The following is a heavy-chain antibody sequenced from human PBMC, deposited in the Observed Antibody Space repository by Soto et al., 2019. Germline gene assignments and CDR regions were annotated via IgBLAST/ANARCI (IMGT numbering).Heavy chain of an antibody. CDR1: GGSFSGYY. D-gene: IGHD6-13*01. Sequence: QVQLQQWGAGLLKPSETLSLTCAVYGGSFSGYYWSWSRQPPGKGLEWIGESNHSGSTNSNPSLKSRVTISVDTSKNQFSLKLSSVTAADTAVYYCARGVKQQLARTIDYWGQGTLVTVSS. CDR3: ARGVKQQLARTIDY. CDR2: SNHSGST. J-gene: IGHJ4*02. V-gene: IGHV4-34*01.